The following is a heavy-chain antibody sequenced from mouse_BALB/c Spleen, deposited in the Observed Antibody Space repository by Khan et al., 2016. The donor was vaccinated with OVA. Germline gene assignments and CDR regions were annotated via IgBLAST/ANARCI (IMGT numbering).Heavy chain of an antibody. CDR2: ISSAGSYT. D-gene: IGHD2-1*01. CDR3: ANGNYGWFAY. J-gene: IGHJ3*01. CDR1: GFTFSSFV. Sequence: EVELVESGGGLVKPGGSLKLSCAASGFTFSSFVMSWVRQTPEKRLEWVATISSAGSYTYYQDSVKGRFTISRDTAKNTLYLQMNSLRSEDTAIYYCANGNYGWFAYWGQGTLVTVSA. V-gene: IGHV5-9-1*01.